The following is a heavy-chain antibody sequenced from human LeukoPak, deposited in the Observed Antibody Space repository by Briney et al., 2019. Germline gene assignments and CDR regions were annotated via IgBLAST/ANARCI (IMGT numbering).Heavy chain of an antibody. CDR2: IKSDGSSI. CDR3: TRDLDYRGYSNFDH. V-gene: IGHV3-74*01. Sequence: PGGSLRLSCAASGFTFSYYWMHWVRQAPGKGLVWVSSIKSDGSSIIYADSVKGRFTISRDNAKNTLYLQMNSLRAEDTAVYYCTRDLDYRGYSNFDHWGQGTLVTVSS. CDR1: GFTFSYYW. J-gene: IGHJ4*02. D-gene: IGHD4-23*01.